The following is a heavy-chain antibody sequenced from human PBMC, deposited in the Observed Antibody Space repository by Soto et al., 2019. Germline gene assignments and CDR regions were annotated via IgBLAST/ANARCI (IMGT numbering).Heavy chain of an antibody. Sequence: EVQLVESGGGLVQPGGSLRLSCAASGFTFSSYWINWVRQTPGKGLEWVANIKGDGSEKYYVDSLKGRFTISRDNAKNSLYLHMNSLRVEDTAVYYCVRGTMAPGLDHWGQGTLVTVSS. V-gene: IGHV3-7*01. CDR2: IKGDGSEK. J-gene: IGHJ4*02. CDR1: GFTFSSYW. CDR3: VRGTMAPGLDH. D-gene: IGHD3-3*01.